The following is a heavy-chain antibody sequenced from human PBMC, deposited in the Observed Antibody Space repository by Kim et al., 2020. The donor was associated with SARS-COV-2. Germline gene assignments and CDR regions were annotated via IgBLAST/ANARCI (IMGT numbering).Heavy chain of an antibody. V-gene: IGHV4-31*02. D-gene: IGHD3-3*01. J-gene: IGHJ3*02. Sequence: SLKSRVTIAVETSKNPFSLKLSSVTAADTAVYYCARGDPIFGVVINAFDIWGQGTMVTVSS. CDR3: ARGDPIFGVVINAFDI.